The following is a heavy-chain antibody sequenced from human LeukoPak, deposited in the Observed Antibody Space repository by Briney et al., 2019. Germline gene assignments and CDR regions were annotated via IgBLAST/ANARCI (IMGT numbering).Heavy chain of an antibody. D-gene: IGHD3-16*01. V-gene: IGHV1-18*01. Sequence: ASVKVSCKASGYNFISYGISWVRQAPGQGLEWMGWISVDNGNTKYAQKFQGRVTMTTETSTSTAYMELRSLRSDDTATYYCVKTMVTFGGLIRTDAFDFWGQGTFVIVSS. CDR2: ISVDNGNT. CDR1: GYNFISYG. CDR3: VKTMVTFGGLIRTDAFDF. J-gene: IGHJ3*01.